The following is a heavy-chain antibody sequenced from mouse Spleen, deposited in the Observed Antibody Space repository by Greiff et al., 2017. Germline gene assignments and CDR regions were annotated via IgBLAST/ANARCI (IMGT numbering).Heavy chain of an antibody. CDR2: IWSGGST. CDR1: GFSLTSYG. J-gene: IGHJ4*01. CDR3: APHYGYAMDY. V-gene: IGHV2-2*02. D-gene: IGHD1-2*01. Sequence: VKLVESGPGLVQPSQSLSITCTVSGFSLTSYGVHWVRQSPGKGLEWLGVIWSGGSTDYNAAFISRLSISKDNSKSQVFFKMNSLQANDTAIYYCAPHYGYAMDYWGQGTSVTVSS.